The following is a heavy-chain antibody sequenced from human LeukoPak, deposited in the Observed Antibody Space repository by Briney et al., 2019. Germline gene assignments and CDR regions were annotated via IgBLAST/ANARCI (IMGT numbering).Heavy chain of an antibody. CDR2: IIPILGIA. D-gene: IGHD3-22*01. J-gene: IGHJ5*02. V-gene: IGHV1-69*04. Sequence: GASVKVSCKASGGTFTSYAISWVRQAPGQGLEWMGRIIPILGIANYAQKFQGRVTITADKSTSTAYMELSSLRSEDTAVYYCARGGITMTAAYWFDPWGQGTLVTVSS. CDR3: ARGGITMTAAYWFDP. CDR1: GGTFTSYA.